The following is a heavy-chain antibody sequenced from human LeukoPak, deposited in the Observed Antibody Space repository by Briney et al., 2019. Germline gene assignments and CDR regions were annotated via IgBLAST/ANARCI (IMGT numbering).Heavy chain of an antibody. Sequence: GGSLRLSFAASGFRLSNYWMSWVRPAPGKGLEWVANINQDGSDKYYVDSVMGRFTISKDNAKNSVYLQMNSLRPEDTAIYYCAWYGVTHGLDVWGQGTTGTVS. CDR2: INQDGSDK. V-gene: IGHV3-7*01. CDR3: AWYGVTHGLDV. CDR1: GFRLSNYW. J-gene: IGHJ6*02. D-gene: IGHD3-10*01.